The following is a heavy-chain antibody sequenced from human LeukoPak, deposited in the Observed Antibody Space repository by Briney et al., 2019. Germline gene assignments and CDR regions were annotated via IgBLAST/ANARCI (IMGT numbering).Heavy chain of an antibody. CDR1: GFTFTNSW. V-gene: IGHV3-7*01. J-gene: IGHJ4*02. Sequence: PRRSLRLSCAASGFTFTNSWMSWVRQAPGKGLELVATIKQDRSEKYYVDSVKGRFTISRDNAKNSLYLQMNSLRAEDTAVYYCARLREIPVFGVVTKSTSYFDYWGQGTLVTVSS. CDR3: ARLREIPVFGVVTKSTSYFDY. CDR2: IKQDRSEK. D-gene: IGHD3-3*01.